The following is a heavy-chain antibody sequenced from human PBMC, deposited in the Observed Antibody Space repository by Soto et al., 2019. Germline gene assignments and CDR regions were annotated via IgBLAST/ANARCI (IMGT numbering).Heavy chain of an antibody. V-gene: IGHV5-51*01. CDR1: EYKFTNYW. CDR3: ARLTGSGHNYFDY. J-gene: IGHJ4*02. Sequence: PGESLKISCKGSEYKFTNYWIAWVRQIPGKGLECMGIIYPGDSDTRYSPSFEDQVTMSADKSISTAYLQWSSLKASDTAMYYCARLTGSGHNYFDYWGQGTLVTVSS. D-gene: IGHD3-10*01. CDR2: IYPGDSDT.